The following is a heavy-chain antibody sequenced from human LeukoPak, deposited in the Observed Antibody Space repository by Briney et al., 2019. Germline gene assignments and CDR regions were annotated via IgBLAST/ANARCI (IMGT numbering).Heavy chain of an antibody. CDR2: MNPNSGNT. D-gene: IGHD4-17*01. V-gene: IGHV1-8*01. CDR3: ARVVYGDYEFDY. J-gene: IGHJ4*02. CDR1: GYTFTSYD. Sequence: ASVKVSCKASGYTFTSYDINWVRQATGQGLEWMGWMNPNSGNTGYAQKFQGRVTMTRNTSISTAYMELSSLRSEDTAVYYCARVVYGDYEFDYWGQGTLVTVFS.